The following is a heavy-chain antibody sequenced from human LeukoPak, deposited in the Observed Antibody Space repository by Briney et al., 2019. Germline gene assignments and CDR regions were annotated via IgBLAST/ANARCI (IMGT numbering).Heavy chain of an antibody. J-gene: IGHJ4*02. CDR3: ANLPSQNDNY. V-gene: IGHV3-23*01. CDR2: ISGSGGST. Sequence: PGRSLKPSCQPSELPLADFPMHGSAKAQGRGWEWVSAISGSGGSTYYADSVKGRFTISRDNSKNTLYLQMNSLRAEDTAVYYCANLPSQNDNYWGQGTLVTVSS. CDR1: ELPLADFP. D-gene: IGHD3-22*01.